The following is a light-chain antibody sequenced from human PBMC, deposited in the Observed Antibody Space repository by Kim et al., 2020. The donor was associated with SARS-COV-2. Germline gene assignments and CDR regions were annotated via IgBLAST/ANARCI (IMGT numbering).Light chain of an antibody. V-gene: IGLV4-69*01. CDR3: QTWGTGFQV. Sequence: QLVLTQSPSASASLGASVKLTCTLSSRHSSYAIAWHQQQPEKGPRYLMKLNSDGSHNKGDGIPDRFSCSSSGAERYLTISSLQSDDEADYYCQTWGTGFQVFGGGTQLTVL. J-gene: IGLJ3*02. CDR1: SRHSSYA. CDR2: LNSDGSH.